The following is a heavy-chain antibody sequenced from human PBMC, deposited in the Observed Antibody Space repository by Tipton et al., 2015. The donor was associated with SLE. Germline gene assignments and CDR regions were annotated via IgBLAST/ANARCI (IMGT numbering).Heavy chain of an antibody. CDR1: GYTFTTYW. CDR2: IYPGDSDT. CDR3: ARHGGGVRGEDTTLFCDS. V-gene: IGHV5-51*01. Sequence: VQLVQSGAEVKKPGESLKISCQGSGYTFTTYWIGWVRQIPGKGLEWMGIIYPGDSDTRYSPSFEGQVTISADKSTSTAYLQWSSLKASDSAIYYCARHGGGVRGEDTTLFCDSWGQGTLVTVSS. D-gene: IGHD2/OR15-2a*01. J-gene: IGHJ4*02.